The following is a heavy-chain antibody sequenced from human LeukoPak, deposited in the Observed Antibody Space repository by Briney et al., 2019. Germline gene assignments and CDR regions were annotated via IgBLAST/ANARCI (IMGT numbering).Heavy chain of an antibody. CDR3: AKDPYDFWSGYPNNFDY. Sequence: GGSLRLSCAASGFTVSSNYMSWVRQAPGKGLEWVSVIYSGGSTYYADSVKGRFTISRDNSKNTLYLQMNSLRAEDTAVYYCAKDPYDFWSGYPNNFDYWGQGTLVTVSS. CDR1: GFTVSSNY. V-gene: IGHV3-66*01. CDR2: IYSGGST. J-gene: IGHJ4*02. D-gene: IGHD3-3*01.